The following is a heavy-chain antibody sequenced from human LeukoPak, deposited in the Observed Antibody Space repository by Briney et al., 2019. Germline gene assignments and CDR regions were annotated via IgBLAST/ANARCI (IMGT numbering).Heavy chain of an antibody. CDR2: ISSGSSYI. D-gene: IGHD5-18*01. CDR1: GFTLSRYS. J-gene: IGHJ4*02. Sequence: PGGSLRLSCAASGFTLSRYSMNWVRQAPGKGLEWVSSISSGSSYIYYAGSVKGRFTISRDNAKNSLYLQMNSLRAEDTALYYCARDSTGYGYEEWNWGQGTLVTVSS. V-gene: IGHV3-21*06. CDR3: ARDSTGYGYEEWN.